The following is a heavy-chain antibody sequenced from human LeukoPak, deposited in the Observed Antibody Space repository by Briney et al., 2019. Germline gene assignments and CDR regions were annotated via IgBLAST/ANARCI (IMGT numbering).Heavy chain of an antibody. CDR1: GFTFSSYS. J-gene: IGHJ6*03. Sequence: GGSLRLSCAASGFTFSSYSMNWVRQAPGKGLEWVSYISSSSSTIYYADSVKGRFTISRDNAKNSLYLQMNSLRAEDTAVYYCARDPVDYWDYFYMDVWGKGTTVTVSS. D-gene: IGHD2-8*02. V-gene: IGHV3-48*01. CDR2: ISSSSSTI. CDR3: ARDPVDYWDYFYMDV.